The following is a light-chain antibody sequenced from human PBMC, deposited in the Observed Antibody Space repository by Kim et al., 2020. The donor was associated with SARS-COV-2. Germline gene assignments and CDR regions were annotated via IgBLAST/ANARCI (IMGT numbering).Light chain of an antibody. CDR2: DVS. CDR1: ISDVGGYNY. J-gene: IGLJ1*01. Sequence: QSVTIYCTGTISDVGGYNYVSWYQQHPGKAPKLMIYDVSKRPSGVPDRFSGSKSGNTASLTISGLQAEDEADYYCCSYAGSYTRYVFGTGTKVTVL. V-gene: IGLV2-11*01. CDR3: CSYAGSYTRYV.